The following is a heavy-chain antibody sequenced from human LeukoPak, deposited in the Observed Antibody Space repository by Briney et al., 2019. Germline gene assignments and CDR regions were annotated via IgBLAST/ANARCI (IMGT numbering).Heavy chain of an antibody. CDR1: GFTFSSYA. J-gene: IGHJ3*02. Sequence: GRSLRLSCAASGFTFSSYAMHWVRQAPGKGLEWVAVISYDGSNKYYADSVKGRFTISRDNSKNTLYLQMNSLRAEDTAVYHCARESTIFGVAAFDIWGQGTMVTVSS. CDR3: ARESTIFGVAAFDI. D-gene: IGHD3-3*01. CDR2: ISYDGSNK. V-gene: IGHV3-30*04.